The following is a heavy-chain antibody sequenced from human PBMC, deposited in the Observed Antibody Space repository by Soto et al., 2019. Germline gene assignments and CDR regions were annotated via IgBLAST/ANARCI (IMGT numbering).Heavy chain of an antibody. CDR2: INAGNGNT. D-gene: IGHD2-2*01. Sequence: ASVKVSCKASGYTFTSYAMHWVRQAPGQRLEWMGWINAGNGNTKYSQKFQGRVTITRDTSASTAYMELSSLRSEDTAVYYCATDIVVVPAALPLNYYYYGMDVWGQGTTVTVSS. CDR3: ATDIVVVPAALPLNYYYYGMDV. J-gene: IGHJ6*02. V-gene: IGHV1-3*01. CDR1: GYTFTSYA.